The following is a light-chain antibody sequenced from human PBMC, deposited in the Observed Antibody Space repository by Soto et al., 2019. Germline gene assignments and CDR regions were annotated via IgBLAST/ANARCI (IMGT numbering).Light chain of an antibody. CDR2: DVS. CDR3: SSYTSSNTYV. J-gene: IGLJ1*01. CDR1: SSDVGGYNY. V-gene: IGLV2-14*01. Sequence: QSALTQPASVSGSPGQSITISCTGTSSDVGGYNYVSWYQQHPGKAPKLMIYDVSNRPSGVSNRFSGSKSGNTASLTISGLQDEDEDDYYCSSYTSSNTYVFGTGTKLTVL.